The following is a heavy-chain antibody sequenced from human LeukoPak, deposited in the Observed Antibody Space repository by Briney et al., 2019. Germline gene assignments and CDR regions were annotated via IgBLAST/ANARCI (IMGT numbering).Heavy chain of an antibody. D-gene: IGHD4-17*01. J-gene: IGHJ4*02. CDR3: ARPTVYYGDYVASFDY. CDR1: GYTFTSYY. Sequence: GASVKVSCKASGYTFTSYYMHWVRQAPGQGLEWMGIINPSGGSTSYAQKFQGRVTMTRDTSTSAVYMELSSLRSEDTAVYYCARPTVYYGDYVASFDYWGQGTLVTVSS. V-gene: IGHV1-46*01. CDR2: INPSGGST.